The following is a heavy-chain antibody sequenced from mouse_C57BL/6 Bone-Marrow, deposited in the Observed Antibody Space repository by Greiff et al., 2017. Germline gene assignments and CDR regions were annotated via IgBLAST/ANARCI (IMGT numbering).Heavy chain of an antibody. CDR1: GYAFSSYW. Sequence: VQRVESGAELVKPGASVKISCKASGYAFSSYWMNWVKQRPGKGLEWIGQIYPGDGDTNYNGKFKGKATLTADKSSSTAYVQLSSLTSEDSAVYFCAAIYDGNWYFDVWGTGTTVTVSS. D-gene: IGHD2-1*01. V-gene: IGHV1-80*01. J-gene: IGHJ1*03. CDR3: AAIYDGNWYFDV. CDR2: IYPGDGDT.